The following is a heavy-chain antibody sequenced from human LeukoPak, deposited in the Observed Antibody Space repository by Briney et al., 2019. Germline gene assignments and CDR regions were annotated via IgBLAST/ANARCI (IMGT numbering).Heavy chain of an antibody. CDR1: GGSISSYY. CDR2: IYYSGST. V-gene: IGHV4-59*01. D-gene: IGHD3-22*01. J-gene: IGHJ5*02. CDR3: ARGYYDSSVLDP. Sequence: SETLSLTCTVSGGSISSYYWSWLRHPPGKGLEWIGYIYYSGSTNYNPSLKSRVTISVDTSKNQFSLKLSSVTAADTAVYYCARGYYDSSVLDPWGQGTLVTVSS.